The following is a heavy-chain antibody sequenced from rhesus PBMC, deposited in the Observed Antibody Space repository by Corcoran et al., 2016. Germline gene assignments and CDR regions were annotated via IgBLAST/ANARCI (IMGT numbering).Heavy chain of an antibody. CDR2: VDPDDGEA. J-gene: IGHJ4*01. CDR3: ATMGQLAL. V-gene: IGHV1-111*02. Sequence: EVQLVQSGAEVKKPGASVKISCKASGYTFTAYYLHWVRQAPGKGLEWMGRVDPDDGEAIQAQKVQDRVTITADTSTETAYMELSSLRADDTAVYYCATMGQLALWGQGVLVTVSS. CDR1: GYTFTAYY. D-gene: IGHD6-25*01.